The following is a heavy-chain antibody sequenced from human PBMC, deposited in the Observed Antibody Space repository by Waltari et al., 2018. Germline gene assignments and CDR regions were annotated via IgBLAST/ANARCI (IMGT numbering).Heavy chain of an antibody. CDR1: GYSISSGYY. CDR2: IYHSGST. Sequence: QVQLQESGPGLVKPSETLSLTCAVSGYSISSGYYWGWIRQPPGKGLEWIGSIYHSGSTYYNPSLKSRVTISVDTSKNQFSLKLSSVTAADTAVYYCARDDWGYGRLYYWGQGTLVTVSS. J-gene: IGHJ4*02. D-gene: IGHD7-27*01. V-gene: IGHV4-38-2*02. CDR3: ARDDWGYGRLYY.